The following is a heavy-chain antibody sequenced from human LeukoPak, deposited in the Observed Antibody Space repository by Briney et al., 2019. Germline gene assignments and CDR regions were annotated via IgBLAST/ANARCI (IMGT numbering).Heavy chain of an antibody. CDR3: AREVITMVRGVISPVASDY. CDR2: IIPTFGTA. J-gene: IGHJ4*02. Sequence: ASVKVSCKASGGTFSSYAISWVRQAPGQGLEWMGRIIPTFGTANYAQKFQGRVTITTDESTSTAYMELSSLRSEDTAVYYCAREVITMVRGVISPVASDYWGQGTLVTVSS. D-gene: IGHD3-10*01. V-gene: IGHV1-69*05. CDR1: GGTFSSYA.